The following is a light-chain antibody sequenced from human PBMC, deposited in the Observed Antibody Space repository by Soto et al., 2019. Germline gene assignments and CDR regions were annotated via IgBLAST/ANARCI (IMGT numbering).Light chain of an antibody. CDR2: LGS. J-gene: IGKJ2*01. Sequence: DIVMTQSPLSLPVTPGEPASISCRSSQSLLHSKGYNYLDWYLQKPGQSPQLLMSLGSNRTSGVPDRFSGSGSGTDFTLKISRVEAEDVGVYYCMQVLQTPYTFGQGTKLEIK. CDR3: MQVLQTPYT. V-gene: IGKV2-28*01. CDR1: QSLLHSKGYNY.